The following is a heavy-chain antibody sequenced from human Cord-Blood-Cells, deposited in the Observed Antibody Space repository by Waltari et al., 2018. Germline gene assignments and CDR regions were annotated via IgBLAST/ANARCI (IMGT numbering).Heavy chain of an antibody. Sequence: QVQLQESGPGLVKPSETLSLTYTVSGGSISSYYWSWIRQPPGKGLEWIGYIYYSGSTNYNPSLKSRVTISVDTSKNQFSLKLSSVTAADTAVYYCARAGYGGKREFDYWGQGTLVTVSS. CDR1: GGSISSYY. V-gene: IGHV4-59*01. D-gene: IGHD4-17*01. J-gene: IGHJ4*02. CDR2: IYYSGST. CDR3: ARAGYGGKREFDY.